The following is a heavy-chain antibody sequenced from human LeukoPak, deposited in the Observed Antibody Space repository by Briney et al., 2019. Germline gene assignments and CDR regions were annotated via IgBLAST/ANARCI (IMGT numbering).Heavy chain of an antibody. J-gene: IGHJ3*02. CDR2: INWNGGST. CDR1: GFTFDDYG. Sequence: GGSLRLSCAASGFTFDDYGMSWVRHAPGKGMEWVSGINWNGGSTVYADSVKGRFTISRDNGKNCMYMQMNSLRAEDTALYYCARRLYDSSGYYQGTGDAFDIWGQGTMVTVSS. CDR3: ARRLYDSSGYYQGTGDAFDI. D-gene: IGHD3-22*01. V-gene: IGHV3-20*04.